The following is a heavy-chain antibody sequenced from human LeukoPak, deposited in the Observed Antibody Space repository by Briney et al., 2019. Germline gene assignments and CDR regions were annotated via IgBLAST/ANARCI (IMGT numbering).Heavy chain of an antibody. Sequence: ASVKVSCKASGYTFNSYDINWVRQATGQGLEWMGWMNPNTGNTGYGERFQGRVTMTRDNSISTAYMELSSLRSEDTAVYYCARGFPRTLTREWEPLDYWGQGTLVTVSS. CDR3: ARGFPRTLTREWEPLDY. D-gene: IGHD1-26*01. CDR1: GYTFNSYD. CDR2: MNPNTGNT. V-gene: IGHV1-8*01. J-gene: IGHJ4*02.